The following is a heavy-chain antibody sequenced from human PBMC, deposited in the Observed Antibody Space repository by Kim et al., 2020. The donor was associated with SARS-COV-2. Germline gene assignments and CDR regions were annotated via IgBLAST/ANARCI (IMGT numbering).Heavy chain of an antibody. CDR1: GYTFTSYA. V-gene: IGHV7-4-1*02. D-gene: IGHD3-10*01. CDR2: INTNTGNP. Sequence: ASVKVSCKASGYTFTSYAMNWVRQAPGQGLEWMGWINTNTGNPTYAQGFTGRFVFSLDTSVSTAYLQISSLKAEDTAVYYCASYYGSGSYHIKRVDYWGQGTLVTVSS. CDR3: ASYYGSGSYHIKRVDY. J-gene: IGHJ4*02.